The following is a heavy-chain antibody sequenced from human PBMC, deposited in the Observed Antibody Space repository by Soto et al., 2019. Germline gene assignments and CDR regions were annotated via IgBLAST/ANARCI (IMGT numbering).Heavy chain of an antibody. Sequence: SVKVSCKSSGGTFSSYAVSWVRQAPGQGLEWMGGIIPIFGTANYAQKFQGRVTITADESTSTAYMELSSLRSEDTAVYYCASVIVAVRAFDIWGQGTMVTVSS. CDR1: GGTFSSYA. CDR3: ASVIVAVRAFDI. V-gene: IGHV1-69*01. CDR2: IIPIFGTA. J-gene: IGHJ3*02. D-gene: IGHD3-22*01.